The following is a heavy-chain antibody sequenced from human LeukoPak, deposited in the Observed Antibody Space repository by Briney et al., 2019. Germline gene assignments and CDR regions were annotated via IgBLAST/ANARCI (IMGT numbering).Heavy chain of an antibody. CDR1: GYTFTSYD. CDR3: AIHYPYGSGWYPTVSGMDV. D-gene: IGHD6-19*01. J-gene: IGHJ6*01. CDR2: MNPNSGST. Sequence: ASVKVSCKASGYTFTSYDINWVRQAPGQGLEWMGWMNPNSGSTNYAQKFQGRVTMTRNTSISTAYMELSRLRSDDTAVYYCAIHYPYGSGWYPTVSGMDVCGQGTTVTVSS. V-gene: IGHV1-8*02.